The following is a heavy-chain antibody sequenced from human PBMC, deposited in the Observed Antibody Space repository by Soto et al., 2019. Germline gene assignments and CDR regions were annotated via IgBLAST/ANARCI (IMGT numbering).Heavy chain of an antibody. Sequence: QLQLQESGPGLVKPSATLSLTCTVSGGSISSSSYYRGWIRQPPGKGLEWIGSIYYSGSTYYNPSLKSRVTISVDTSKNQFSLKLSSVTAADTAVYYCARRGAGAAGTVYWGQGTLVTVSS. CDR3: ARRGAGAAGTVY. CDR1: GGSISSSSYY. V-gene: IGHV4-39*01. CDR2: IYYSGST. J-gene: IGHJ4*02. D-gene: IGHD6-13*01.